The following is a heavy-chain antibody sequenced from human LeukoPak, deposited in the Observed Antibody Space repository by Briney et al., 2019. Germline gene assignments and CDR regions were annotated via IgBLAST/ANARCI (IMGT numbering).Heavy chain of an antibody. V-gene: IGHV4-34*01. CDR3: ARPRDSSSLFDY. CDR1: GGSFSGYY. J-gene: IGHJ4*02. D-gene: IGHD6-13*01. Sequence: SETLSLTCAVYGGSFSGYYWSWIRQPPGKGLEWIGEINHSGSTNYNPSLKGRVTISVDTSKNQFSLKLSSVTAADTAAYYCARPRDSSSLFDYWGQGTLVTVSS. CDR2: INHSGST.